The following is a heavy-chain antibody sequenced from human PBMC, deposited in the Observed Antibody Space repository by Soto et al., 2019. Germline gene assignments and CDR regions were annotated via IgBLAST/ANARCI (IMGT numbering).Heavy chain of an antibody. J-gene: IGHJ4*02. CDR2: ISYAGSNK. D-gene: IGHD6-13*01. CDR1: GFTFSDYA. V-gene: IGHV3-30-3*01. CDR3: ARVLLGTSWSTFDY. Sequence: QVQLVESGGGVAQPGRSLRLSCAASGFTFSDYAMHWVRQAPGKGLEWVAIISYAGSNKYYADSVKGRFTISRDNSKNTLYLQMNSLRAEDTAVYYCARVLLGTSWSTFDYWGQGTLVTVSS.